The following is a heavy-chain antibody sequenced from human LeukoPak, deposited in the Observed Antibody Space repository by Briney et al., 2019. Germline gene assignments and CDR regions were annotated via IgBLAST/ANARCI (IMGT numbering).Heavy chain of an antibody. CDR2: IYHSGST. Sequence: SQTPSLTCTVSGGSISSGGYYWSWIRQPPGKGLEWIGYIYHSGSTYYNPSLKSRVTISVDRSKNQFSLKLSSVTAADTAVYYCARDPGLTSFDYWGQGTLVTVSS. J-gene: IGHJ4*02. CDR3: ARDPGLTSFDY. V-gene: IGHV4-30-2*01. D-gene: IGHD3/OR15-3a*01. CDR1: GGSISSGGYY.